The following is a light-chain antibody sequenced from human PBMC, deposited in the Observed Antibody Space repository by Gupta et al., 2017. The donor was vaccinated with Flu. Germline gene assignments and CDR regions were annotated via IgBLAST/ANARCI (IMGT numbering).Light chain of an antibody. CDR3: QQYYSYPPWS. Sequence: AIRMTQSPSSFSASTGDRVTITCRASQGISSYLAWYQQKPGKAPKLLIYAASTLQSGVPSRFSGNGSGTDFTLTISCLQSEDFATYYCQQYYSYPPWSFGQGTKLEIK. V-gene: IGKV1-8*01. CDR2: AAS. J-gene: IGKJ2*04. CDR1: QGISSY.